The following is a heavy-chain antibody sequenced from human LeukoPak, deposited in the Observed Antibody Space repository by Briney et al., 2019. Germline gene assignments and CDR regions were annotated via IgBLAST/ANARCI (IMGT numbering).Heavy chain of an antibody. CDR2: IYTSGST. Sequence: SETLSLTCTVSGVSISTDSYYWIWIRQPAGKGLEWIVRIYTSGSTNYNPSLKSRVTILVDPSKNQFSLTLSSVAAADTAVYYCARGLALLTPWGQGTLVTVSS. CDR3: ARGLALLTP. V-gene: IGHV4-61*02. CDR1: GVSISTDSYY. J-gene: IGHJ5*02. D-gene: IGHD2-15*01.